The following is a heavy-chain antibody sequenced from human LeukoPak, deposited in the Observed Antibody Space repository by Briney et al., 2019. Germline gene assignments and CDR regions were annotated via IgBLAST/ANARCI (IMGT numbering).Heavy chain of an antibody. Sequence: SGGSLRLSCAASGFTFSDYYMSWIRQAPGKGLEWVSYISSSGSTIYYADSVKGRFTISRDNAKNSLYLQMNSLRAEDTAVYYCARGPNSLYYYYYMDVWGKGTTVTVSS. CDR2: ISSSGSTI. J-gene: IGHJ6*03. CDR1: GFTFSDYY. CDR3: ARGPNSLYYYYYMDV. D-gene: IGHD4-23*01. V-gene: IGHV3-11*04.